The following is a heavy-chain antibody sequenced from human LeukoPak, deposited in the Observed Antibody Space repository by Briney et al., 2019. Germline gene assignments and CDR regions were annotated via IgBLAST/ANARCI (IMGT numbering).Heavy chain of an antibody. CDR1: GFTFSSYE. Sequence: GGSLRLSCAASGFTFSSYEMNWVRQAPGKGLEWVSYISSSGSTIYYADSVKGRFTISRDNAKNSLYLQMNSLRAEGTAVYYCAKRRHVWELPPSSDWGQGTLVTVSS. D-gene: IGHD1-26*01. CDR3: AKRRHVWELPPSSD. V-gene: IGHV3-48*03. CDR2: ISSSGSTI. J-gene: IGHJ4*02.